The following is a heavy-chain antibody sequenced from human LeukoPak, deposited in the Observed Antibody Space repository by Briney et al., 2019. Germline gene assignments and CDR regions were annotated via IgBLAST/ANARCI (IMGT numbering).Heavy chain of an antibody. CDR3: VRKWNGGFDI. J-gene: IGHJ3*02. CDR1: GFTFSNYA. Sequence: PGGSLRLSCAASGFTFSNYAMSWVRQAPGKGLEWVSDMSDTGAYTNYLGSVGGRFTISRDYSENMLYLQMSSLRVEDTAVYYCVRKWNGGFDIWGQGTMVTVSS. V-gene: IGHV3-23*01. D-gene: IGHD1-1*01. CDR2: MSDTGAYT.